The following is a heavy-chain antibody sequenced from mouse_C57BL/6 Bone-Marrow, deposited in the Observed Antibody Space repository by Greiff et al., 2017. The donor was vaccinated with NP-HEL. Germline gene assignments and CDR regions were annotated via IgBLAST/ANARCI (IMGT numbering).Heavy chain of an antibody. D-gene: IGHD2-1*01. CDR1: GYSITSGYY. CDR3: ARGIYYGNYEGDY. CDR2: ISYDGSN. V-gene: IGHV3-6*01. J-gene: IGHJ2*01. Sequence: EVQVVESGPGLVKPSQSLSLTCSVTGYSITSGYYWNWIRQFPGNKLEWMGYISYDGSNNYNPSLKNRISITRDTSKNQFFLKLNSVTTEDTATYYCARGIYYGNYEGDYWGQGTTLTVSS.